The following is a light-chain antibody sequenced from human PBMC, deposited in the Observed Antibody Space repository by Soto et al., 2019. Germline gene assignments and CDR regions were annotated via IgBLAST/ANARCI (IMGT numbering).Light chain of an antibody. J-gene: IGKJ2*02. Sequence: DIQMPQSPSSLSASVRDRVTITCRASQSISTYLNWYQQKVGKAPKLLIYAASSLQRGVPSRFSGSGSGTDFTLTISSLQPEDFATYYCQQSYSTPRTFGQGTKLEIK. CDR3: QQSYSTPRT. CDR1: QSISTY. V-gene: IGKV1-39*01. CDR2: AAS.